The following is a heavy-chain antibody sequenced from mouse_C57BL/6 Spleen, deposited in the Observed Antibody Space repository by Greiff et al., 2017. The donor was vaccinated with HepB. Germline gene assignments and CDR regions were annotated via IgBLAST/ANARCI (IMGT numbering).Heavy chain of an antibody. Sequence: EVQLQQSGAELVRPGASVKLSCTASGFNIKDDYMHWVKQRPEQGLEWIGWIDPENGDTEYASKFQGKATITADTSSNTAYLQLSSLTSEETAVYYCTTGAYEYDVPYYFDDWGQGTTLTVSS. CDR1: GFNIKDDY. CDR3: TTGAYEYDVPYYFDD. D-gene: IGHD2-4*01. J-gene: IGHJ2*01. V-gene: IGHV14-4*01. CDR2: IDPENGDT.